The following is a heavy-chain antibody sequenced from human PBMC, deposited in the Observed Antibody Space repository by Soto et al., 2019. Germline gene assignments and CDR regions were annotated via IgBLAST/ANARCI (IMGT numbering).Heavy chain of an antibody. CDR2: IYPGDSDT. CDR3: ARRGYDYYYGLDV. V-gene: IGHV5-51*01. J-gene: IGHJ6*02. Sequence: GESLKISCKGSGYTFSSYWIAWVRQMPGEGLEWMGTIYPGDSDTTYSPSFQGQVTISADRSISTAHLQWSSLKASDTAMYYCARRGYDYYYGLDVWGQGTTVTVSS. CDR1: GYTFSSYW.